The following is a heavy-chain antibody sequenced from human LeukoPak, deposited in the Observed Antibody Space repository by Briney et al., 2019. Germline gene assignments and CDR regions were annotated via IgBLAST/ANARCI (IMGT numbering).Heavy chain of an antibody. J-gene: IGHJ3*02. CDR3: AKGIHYYDSSGSGTFDI. V-gene: IGHV3-23*01. CDR1: GFTFSSYA. CDR2: ISSSGGST. Sequence: PGGSLRLSCAASGFTFSSYAMSWVRQAPGKGLEWVSAISSSGGSTYYADSVKGRFTISRDNSKNTVDLQMNSLRAKDTAVYYCAKGIHYYDSSGSGTFDIWGQGTMVTVSS. D-gene: IGHD3-22*01.